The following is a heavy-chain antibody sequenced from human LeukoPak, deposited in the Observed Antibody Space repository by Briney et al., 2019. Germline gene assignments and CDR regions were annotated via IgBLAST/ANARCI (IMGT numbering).Heavy chain of an antibody. Sequence: ASVKISCKGSGYSFTSYWIGWVRQMPGKGLEWMGIIYPGDSDTRYSPSFQGQVTISADKSISTAYLQWSSLKASDTAMYYCARLEKSRHYFDYWGQGTLVTVSS. J-gene: IGHJ4*02. V-gene: IGHV5-51*01. D-gene: IGHD2-2*01. CDR2: IYPGDSDT. CDR3: ARLEKSRHYFDY. CDR1: GYSFTSYW.